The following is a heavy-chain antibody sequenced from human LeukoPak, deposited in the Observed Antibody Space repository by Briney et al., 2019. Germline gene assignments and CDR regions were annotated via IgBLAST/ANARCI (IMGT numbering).Heavy chain of an antibody. D-gene: IGHD2-8*02. Sequence: ASVNVSCKAFGYTFETSSISWVRQAPGQRLEWMGWVSPKNGNTHYAQGVPGRVTMTTDTSRSTAYMELRSLRSDDTAVYYCTRVRNSNDWWGAFDIWGQGTMVTVSS. CDR3: TRVRNSNDWWGAFDI. V-gene: IGHV1-18*01. J-gene: IGHJ3*02. CDR1: GYTFETSS. CDR2: VSPKNGNT.